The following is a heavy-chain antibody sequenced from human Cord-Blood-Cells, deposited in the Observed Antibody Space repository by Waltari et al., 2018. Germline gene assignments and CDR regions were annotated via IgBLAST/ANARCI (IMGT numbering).Heavy chain of an antibody. CDR1: GYTFPGYS. Sequence: QVQLVQSGAEVKKPEASVKVSCEASGYTFPGYSLPWVRQAPGQGLEWMGGINPNSGGTNYAQKFQGRVTMTRDTSISTAYMELSRLRSDDTAVYYCARRDFWSGYNYWGQGTLVTVSS. CDR2: INPNSGGT. J-gene: IGHJ4*02. D-gene: IGHD3-3*01. V-gene: IGHV1-2*02. CDR3: ARRDFWSGYNY.